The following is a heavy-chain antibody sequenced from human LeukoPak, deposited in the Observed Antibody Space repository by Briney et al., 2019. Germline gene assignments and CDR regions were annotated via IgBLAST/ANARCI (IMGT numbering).Heavy chain of an antibody. J-gene: IGHJ6*03. CDR2: IIPIFGTA. CDR3: ARARKNYYGSGSYYNPSNYYYYMDV. CDR1: GYTFISYG. Sequence: GASVKVSCKASGYTFISYGISWVRQAPGQGLEWMGGIIPIFGTANYAQKFQGRVTITADKSTSTAYMELSSLRSEDTAVYYCARARKNYYGSGSYYNPSNYYYYMDVWGKATTVTVYS. D-gene: IGHD3-10*01. V-gene: IGHV1-69*06.